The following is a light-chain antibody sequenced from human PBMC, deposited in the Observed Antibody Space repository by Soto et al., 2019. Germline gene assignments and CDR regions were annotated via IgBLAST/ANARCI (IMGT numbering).Light chain of an antibody. CDR2: DVS. CDR3: NSYLTNFVA. J-gene: IGLJ2*01. CDR1: GGDVGTYDY. Sequence: HSALTQPASVSGSLGQSITISCTGTGGDVGTYDYVSWYQQHPGKAPKLMIFDVSSRPSGISDRFSGSKSGNTASLTISGLQAEDEADYYCNSYLTNFVAFGGGTKLTVL. V-gene: IGLV2-14*03.